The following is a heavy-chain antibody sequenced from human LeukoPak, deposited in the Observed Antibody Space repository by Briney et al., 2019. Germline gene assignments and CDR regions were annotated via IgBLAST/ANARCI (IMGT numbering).Heavy chain of an antibody. CDR3: AKDVGLDYGDYHVDLRGAFDI. J-gene: IGHJ3*02. V-gene: IGHV3-9*01. Sequence: GGSLRLSCAASGFTFDDYAMHWVRQAPGKGLEWVSGISWNSGSIGYADSVKGRFTISRDNAKNSLYLQMNSLRAEDTALYYCAKDVGLDYGDYHVDLRGAFDIWGQGTMVTVSS. D-gene: IGHD4-17*01. CDR2: ISWNSGSI. CDR1: GFTFDDYA.